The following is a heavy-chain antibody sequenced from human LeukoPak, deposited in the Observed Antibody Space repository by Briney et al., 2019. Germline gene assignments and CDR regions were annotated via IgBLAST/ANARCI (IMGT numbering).Heavy chain of an antibody. D-gene: IGHD3-10*01. CDR1: GGSISSYY. CDR3: ARVATMVRGSNGMDV. CDR2: IYYSGST. V-gene: IGHV4-59*01. J-gene: IGHJ6*04. Sequence: SETLSLTCTVSGGSISSYYWTWIRQPPGKGLEWIGYIYYSGSTNYNPSLRSRATISVDTSKKQFSLNLSSVTAADTALYYCARVATMVRGSNGMDVWGKGTTVTVSS.